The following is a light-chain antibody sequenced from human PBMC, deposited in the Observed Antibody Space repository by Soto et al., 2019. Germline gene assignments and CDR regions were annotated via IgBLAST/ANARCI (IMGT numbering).Light chain of an antibody. CDR1: ESVSNN. V-gene: IGKV3-15*01. J-gene: IGKJ1*01. CDR3: QQYNNWPRT. CDR2: GAS. Sequence: IVMTQSPATLSVSPGERATLSCRASESVSNNLAWYQQKPGQAPRLLIYGASTGATGIPARFSGSGSGTEFTLTISSLQSEDFAVYFCQQYNNWPRTFGQGTKVDIK.